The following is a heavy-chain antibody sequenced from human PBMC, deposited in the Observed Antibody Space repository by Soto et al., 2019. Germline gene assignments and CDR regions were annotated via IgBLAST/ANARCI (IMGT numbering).Heavy chain of an antibody. CDR3: VRVGQFVLGAFDV. V-gene: IGHV3-73*02. CDR1: GLSWSDSE. CDR2: VRRKVNNYAT. J-gene: IGHJ3*01. Sequence: EVQLVESGGGLVQPGGSLNFSCAASGLSWSDSEIHWVRQASGKGLEWVCRVRRKVNNYATAYAASVKGRFTISRDDSKNTAHLQMNGLKTEDTAVYYCVRVGQFVLGAFDVWGPGTRVIVSS. D-gene: IGHD1-26*01.